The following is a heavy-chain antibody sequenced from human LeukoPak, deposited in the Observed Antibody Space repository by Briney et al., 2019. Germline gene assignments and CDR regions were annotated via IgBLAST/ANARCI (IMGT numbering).Heavy chain of an antibody. CDR2: MNPNSGNT. Sequence: ASVKVSCKASGYTFTSYDINWVRQATGQGLEWMGWMNPNSGNTGYAQKFQGRVTMTRNTSISTAYMELSSLRSEDTAVYYCARDDSSGYYYYYYYGMDVWGQGTTVTVSS. CDR1: GYTFTSYD. J-gene: IGHJ6*02. V-gene: IGHV1-8*01. D-gene: IGHD3-22*01. CDR3: ARDDSSGYYYYYYYGMDV.